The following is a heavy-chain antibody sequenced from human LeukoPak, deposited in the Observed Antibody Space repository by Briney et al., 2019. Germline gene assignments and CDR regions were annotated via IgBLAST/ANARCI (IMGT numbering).Heavy chain of an antibody. D-gene: IGHD1-1*01. V-gene: IGHV3-7*01. CDR1: GFTFSDFW. J-gene: IGHJ4*02. Sequence: GGSLRLSCAGSGFTFSDFWMTWVRQTPGKGLEWVANIKEDGTEKNLVDSVKGRFTISRDNTKNLLYLEMNSLRGDDTAIYYCVRESRPGGAMGLYHNLDYWGQRTLVAVSS. CDR3: VRESRPGGAMGLYHNLDY. CDR2: IKEDGTEK.